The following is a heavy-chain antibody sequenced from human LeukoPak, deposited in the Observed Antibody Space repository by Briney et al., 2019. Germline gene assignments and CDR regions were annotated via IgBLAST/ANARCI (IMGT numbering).Heavy chain of an antibody. D-gene: IGHD5-24*01. CDR1: GFILNTYS. Sequence: GGSLRLSCAASGFILNTYSMNWVRQAPGKGLEWVSYISSSSSTKYYADSLKGRFTISRDNAKNSLFLQMNSLRAEDTAVYYCARGRRDGYNLLDAFDIWGQGTVVTVSS. CDR3: ARGRRDGYNLLDAFDI. CDR2: ISSSSSTK. J-gene: IGHJ3*02. V-gene: IGHV3-48*04.